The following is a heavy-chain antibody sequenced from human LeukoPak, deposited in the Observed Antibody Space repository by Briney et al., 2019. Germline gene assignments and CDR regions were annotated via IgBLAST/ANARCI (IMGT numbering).Heavy chain of an antibody. CDR2: IYHSGST. D-gene: IGHD2-2*01. J-gene: IGHJ4*02. Sequence: SGTLSLTCAVSGGSISSSNWWSWVRQPPGKGLEWIGEIYHSGSTNYNPSLKSRVTISVDTSKNQFSLKLSSVTAADTAVYYCARGIHSTSFPRGYFDYWGQGTLVTVSS. CDR1: GGSISSSNW. CDR3: ARGIHSTSFPRGYFDY. V-gene: IGHV4-4*02.